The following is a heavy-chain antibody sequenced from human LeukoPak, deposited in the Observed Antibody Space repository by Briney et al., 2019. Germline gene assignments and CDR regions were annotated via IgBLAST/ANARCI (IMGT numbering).Heavy chain of an antibody. CDR2: IYYSGST. D-gene: IGHD6-19*01. CDR3: ARGYSSGWYGTDFDY. Sequence: SETLSLTCTVSGGSISSSSDYWGWIRQPPGKGLEWIGSIYYSGSTYYNPSLKSRVTISVDTSKNQFSLKLSSVTAADTAVYYCARGYSSGWYGTDFDYWGQGTLVTVSS. J-gene: IGHJ4*02. CDR1: GGSISSSSDY. V-gene: IGHV4-39*01.